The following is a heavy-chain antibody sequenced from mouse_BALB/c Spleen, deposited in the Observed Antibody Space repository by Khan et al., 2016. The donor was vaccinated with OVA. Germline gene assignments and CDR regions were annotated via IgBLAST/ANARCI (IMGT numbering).Heavy chain of an antibody. Sequence: EVELVESGGGLVQPGGSLRLSCATSGFTFSDYYMSWVRQPPGKALEWLGFIRNKANGYTTEYSASVKGRFTICRDNCQSILYLQMTTLRAEDSATSSGARPYYGSSAIDYWCQGASVTVSA. CDR1: GFTFSDYY. D-gene: IGHD1-1*01. J-gene: IGHJ4*01. V-gene: IGHV7-3*02. CDR3: ARPYYGSSAIDY. CDR2: IRNKANGYTT.